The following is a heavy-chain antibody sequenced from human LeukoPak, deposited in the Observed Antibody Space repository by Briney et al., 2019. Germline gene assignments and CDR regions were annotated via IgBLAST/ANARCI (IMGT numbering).Heavy chain of an antibody. Sequence: GASVKVSCKASGYTFTNYYMHWVRQAPGQGLEWMGGINPSGGSTSYSQKFQGRVAMTRDTSTSTVYMELSSLRSEDTAVSYCARSGRDFDYWGQGTLVTVSS. J-gene: IGHJ4*02. D-gene: IGHD3-10*01. CDR3: ARSGRDFDY. CDR2: INPSGGST. CDR1: GYTFTNYY. V-gene: IGHV1-46*01.